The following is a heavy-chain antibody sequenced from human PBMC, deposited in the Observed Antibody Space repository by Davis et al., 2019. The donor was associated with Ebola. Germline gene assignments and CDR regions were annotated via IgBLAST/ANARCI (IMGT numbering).Heavy chain of an antibody. J-gene: IGHJ3*02. Sequence: SETLSLTCTVSGGSISSYYWSWIRQPPGKGLEWIGYIYYSGSTYYNPSLKSRVTISVDTSKNQFSLKLSSVTAADTAVYYCARNPQQLGAFDIWGQGTMVTVSS. CDR1: GGSISSYY. V-gene: IGHV4-59*08. CDR2: IYYSGST. CDR3: ARNPQQLGAFDI. D-gene: IGHD6-13*01.